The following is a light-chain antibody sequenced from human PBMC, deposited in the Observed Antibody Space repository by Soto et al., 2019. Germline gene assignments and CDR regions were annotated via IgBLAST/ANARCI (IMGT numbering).Light chain of an antibody. J-gene: IGKJ1*01. Sequence: EIVMTQSQATLPVPPEVRLTCPCRASRKFRRTLAWYQQKPGQAPSLLIFGAITRATGIPARFSGSGSGTEFTLTISSLQSEDSAIYYCQHYNVWPPWTFGQGTKV. CDR3: QHYNVWPPWT. V-gene: IGKV3-15*01. CDR2: GAI. CDR1: RKFRRT.